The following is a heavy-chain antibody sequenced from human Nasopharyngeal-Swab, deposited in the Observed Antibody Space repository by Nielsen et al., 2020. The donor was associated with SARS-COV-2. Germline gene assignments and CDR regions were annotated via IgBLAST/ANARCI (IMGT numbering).Heavy chain of an antibody. V-gene: IGHV4-30-4*01. CDR1: GGSISSRDYY. Sequence: SETLSFTCTVSGGSISSRDYYWSWIRQSPGKGLEWIGYIYYRGSTDYNPSLKSRVTMSVDTSKNEFSLKLMSVTASDTAAYYCARVRDNGYYFDCWGQGTQVTVSS. CDR2: IYYRGST. CDR3: ARVRDNGYYFDC. D-gene: IGHD5-24*01. J-gene: IGHJ4*02.